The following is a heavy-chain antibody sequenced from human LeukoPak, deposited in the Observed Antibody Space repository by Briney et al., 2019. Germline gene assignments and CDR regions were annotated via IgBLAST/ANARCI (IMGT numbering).Heavy chain of an antibody. CDR3: ARYCSGTCYSGFQY. CDR2: IRGSGGNT. V-gene: IGHV3-23*01. CDR1: GFTFTSYA. Sequence: GGSLRLSCTASGFTFTSYAMSWVRQAPGKGLEWVSTIRGSGGNTYCADSVKGRLTISRDTSKNTLYLQMNSLRAEDTALYYCARYCSGTCYSGFQYWGQGTLVTVSS. J-gene: IGHJ4*02. D-gene: IGHD2-2*01.